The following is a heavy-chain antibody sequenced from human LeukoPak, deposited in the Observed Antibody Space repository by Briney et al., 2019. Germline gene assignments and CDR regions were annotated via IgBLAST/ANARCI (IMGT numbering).Heavy chain of an antibody. CDR1: GFTFSSYW. Sequence: GGSLRLSCAASGFTFSSYWMGWVRQAPGKGLEWVSSISSSSSYIYYADSVKGRFTISRDNAKNSLYLQMNSLRAEDTAVYYCARATYYYDSSGYYLFDYWGQGTLVTVSS. J-gene: IGHJ4*02. D-gene: IGHD3-22*01. V-gene: IGHV3-21*01. CDR2: ISSSSSYI. CDR3: ARATYYYDSSGYYLFDY.